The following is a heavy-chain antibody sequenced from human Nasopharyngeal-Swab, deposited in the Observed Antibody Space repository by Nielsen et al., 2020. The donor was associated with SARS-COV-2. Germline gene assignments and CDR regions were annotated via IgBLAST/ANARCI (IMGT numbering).Heavy chain of an antibody. J-gene: IGHJ6*02. CDR2: TYYRSKWYN. V-gene: IGHV6-1*01. CDR3: ARDRDIYCSSTSCSSYYCYYGMDV. Sequence: SQTLSPTCALSGDTVSSNSAAWKWIRQSPSRGLEWLGRTYYRSKWYNDYAVSVKSRITINLDTSKNQFSLQLNSVTPEDTAVYYCARDRDIYCSSTSCSSYYCYYGMDVWGQGTTVTVSS. D-gene: IGHD2-2*01. CDR1: GDTVSSNSAA.